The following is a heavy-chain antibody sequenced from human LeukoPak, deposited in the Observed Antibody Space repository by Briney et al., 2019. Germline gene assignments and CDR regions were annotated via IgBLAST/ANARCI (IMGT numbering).Heavy chain of an antibody. V-gene: IGHV4-59*01. CDR1: GGSISSFY. J-gene: IGHJ6*02. Sequence: SETLSLTCTVSGGSISSFYWSWIRQPPGKGLEWIGYIYYSGSTNYNPSLKSRVTISVDTPKKQFSLKLSSVTAADTAVYYCARVDCSSTRQYYYYGMDVWGQGTTVTVSS. CDR2: IYYSGST. D-gene: IGHD2-2*01. CDR3: ARVDCSSTRQYYYYGMDV.